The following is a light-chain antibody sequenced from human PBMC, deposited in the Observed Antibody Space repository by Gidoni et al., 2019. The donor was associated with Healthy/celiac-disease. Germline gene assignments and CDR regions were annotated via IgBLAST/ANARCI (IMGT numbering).Light chain of an antibody. Sequence: SYELTQPPSVSVSPGQTASITCSGDKVGDRYACWYQQKPGPSPVLVIYQDNKRPSGIPERFSGSNSGNTATLTISGTQAMDEADYYCQAWDSSTVVFGGGTKLTVL. CDR3: QAWDSSTVV. CDR1: KVGDRY. CDR2: QDN. V-gene: IGLV3-1*01. J-gene: IGLJ2*01.